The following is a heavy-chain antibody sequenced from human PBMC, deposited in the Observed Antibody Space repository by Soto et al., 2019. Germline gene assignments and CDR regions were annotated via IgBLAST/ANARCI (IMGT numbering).Heavy chain of an antibody. J-gene: IGHJ4*02. CDR2: IYWDDSK. CDR1: GFSLTTDRVG. D-gene: IGHD1-26*01. CDR3: AHAYGGRSLY. V-gene: IGHV2-5*02. Sequence: QITLKESGPTLVNPTQTLTLTFTFSGFSLTTDRVGVGWIRRPPGEALEWLAVIYWDDSKTYRPSLESRLTITKDPSKNQVALTMTNMDSLDTATYYCAHAYGGRSLYWGQGTLVTVSS.